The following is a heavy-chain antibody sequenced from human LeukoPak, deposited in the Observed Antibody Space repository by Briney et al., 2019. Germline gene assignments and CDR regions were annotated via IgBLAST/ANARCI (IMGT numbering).Heavy chain of an antibody. CDR3: ARGFMDYDSTPEGLFDY. Sequence: GGSLRLSCAASGFTFSSYWMSWVRQAPGKGLEWVANIKQDGSEKYYVDSVKGRFTISRGNAKNSLYLQMNSLRAEDTAVYYCARGFMDYDSTPEGLFDYWGQGTLVTVSS. V-gene: IGHV3-7*01. CDR1: GFTFSSYW. J-gene: IGHJ4*02. CDR2: IKQDGSEK. D-gene: IGHD3-22*01.